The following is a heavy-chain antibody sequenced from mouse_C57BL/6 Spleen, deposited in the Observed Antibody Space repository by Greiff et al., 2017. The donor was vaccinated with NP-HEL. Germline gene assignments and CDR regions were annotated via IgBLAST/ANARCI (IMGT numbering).Heavy chain of an antibody. D-gene: IGHD1-3*01. CDR2: IDPSDSET. CDR3: ARNYNGGWAY. V-gene: IGHV1-52*01. J-gene: IGHJ3*01. CDR1: GYTFTSYW. Sequence: VQLQQPGAELVRPGSSVKLSCKASGYTFTSYWMHWVKQRPIQGLEWIGNIDPSDSETHYNQKFKDKATLTVDKSSSTAYMQLSSLTSEDSAVYYCARNYNGGWAYWGQGTLVTVSA.